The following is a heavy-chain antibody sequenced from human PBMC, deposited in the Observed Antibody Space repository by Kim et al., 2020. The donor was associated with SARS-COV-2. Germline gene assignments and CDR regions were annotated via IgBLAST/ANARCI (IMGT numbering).Heavy chain of an antibody. CDR3: ARGGSSGYYYG. J-gene: IGHJ4*02. V-gene: IGHV4-59*09. D-gene: IGHD3-22*01. CDR2: T. Sequence: THYNPSLKSRVTISVDTSKNQFSLKLSSVTAADTAVYYCARGGSSGYYYGWGQGTLVTVSS.